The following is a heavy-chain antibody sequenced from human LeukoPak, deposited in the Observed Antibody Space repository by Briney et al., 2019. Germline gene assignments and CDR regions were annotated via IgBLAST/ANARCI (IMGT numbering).Heavy chain of an antibody. J-gene: IGHJ4*02. CDR2: ITADGGGT. V-gene: IGHV3-23*01. Sequence: GGSLRLSCAASGFSFGSSVMGWVRQAPGKGLEWVSAITADGGGTNHADPVKGRFTIPRDNSKSTLYLQMNSLRAEDTAVYYCVKEDHYGDYVQIDHWGQGTLVTVSS. CDR3: VKEDHYGDYVQIDH. D-gene: IGHD4-17*01. CDR1: GFSFGSSV.